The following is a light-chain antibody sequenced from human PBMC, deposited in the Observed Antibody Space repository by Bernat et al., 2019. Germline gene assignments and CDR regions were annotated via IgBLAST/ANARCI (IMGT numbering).Light chain of an antibody. Sequence: EIVLTQSPGTLSLSPGERATLSCRASQSVTSNYLAWYQQKPGQAPRLLIYGASSRATGIPDRFSGSGSETDFTLTVNGLEPEDFAVYYCQKYGSSPLFSFGPGTRVDIK. J-gene: IGKJ3*01. CDR1: QSVTSNY. V-gene: IGKV3-20*01. CDR3: QKYGSSPLFS. CDR2: GAS.